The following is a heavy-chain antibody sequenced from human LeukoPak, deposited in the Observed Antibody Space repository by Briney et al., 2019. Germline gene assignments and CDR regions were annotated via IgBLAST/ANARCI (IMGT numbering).Heavy chain of an antibody. V-gene: IGHV4-4*07. D-gene: IGHD4-11*01. J-gene: IGHJ5*02. Sequence: SETLSLTCNVSGGSISSYYWSWIRQPAGQGLEWIGRIYTSGSTNYNPSLKIRVTMSVDTSKNQFSLKLSSVTAADTAVYYCARSRTFYSNYKGVNWFDPGGQGTLVTVSS. CDR3: ARSRTFYSNYKGVNWFDP. CDR1: GGSISSYY. CDR2: IYTSGST.